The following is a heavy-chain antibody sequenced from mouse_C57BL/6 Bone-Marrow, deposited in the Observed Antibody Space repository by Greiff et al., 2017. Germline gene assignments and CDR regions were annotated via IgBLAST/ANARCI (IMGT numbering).Heavy chain of an antibody. Sequence: VQLQESGPGLVQPSQSLSITCTVSGFSLTSYGVHWVRQSPGKGLEWLGVIWRGGSTDYNAAFMSRLSITKDNSKSQVFFKMNSLQADDTAIYYCAKRNWDDWYCDVWGTGTTVTVSS. V-gene: IGHV2-5*01. D-gene: IGHD4-1*01. CDR2: IWRGGST. CDR1: GFSLTSYG. CDR3: AKRNWDDWYCDV. J-gene: IGHJ1*03.